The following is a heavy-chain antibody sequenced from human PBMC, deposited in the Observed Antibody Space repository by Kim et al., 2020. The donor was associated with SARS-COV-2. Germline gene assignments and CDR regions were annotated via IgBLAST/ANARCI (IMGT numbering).Heavy chain of an antibody. D-gene: IGHD1-26*01. Sequence: GGSLRLSCAASGFTFSSYAMSSVRHAPGKGLEWVSAISGSGGSTYYADSVKGRFTISRDISKNTLYLQMNSLRAEDTAVYYCANLLAPFIGVSGYFDYWGQGTLVTVSS. CDR1: GFTFSSYA. J-gene: IGHJ4*02. CDR3: ANLLAPFIGVSGYFDY. V-gene: IGHV3-23*01. CDR2: ISGSGGST.